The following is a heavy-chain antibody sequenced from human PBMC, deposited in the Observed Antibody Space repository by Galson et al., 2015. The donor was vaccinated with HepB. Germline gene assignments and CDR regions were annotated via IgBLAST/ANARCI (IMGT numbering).Heavy chain of an antibody. CDR3: ARLETGSSSWYGAYYGMDV. Sequence: SLRLSCAASGFTFSNYEMNWVRQAPGKGLEWVSYISSSGSTIYYADSVKGRFTISRDNAKNSLYLQMNSLRAEDTAVYYCARLETGSSSWYGAYYGMDVWGQGTTVTVSS. J-gene: IGHJ6*02. V-gene: IGHV3-48*03. CDR2: ISSSGSTI. CDR1: GFTFSNYE. D-gene: IGHD6-13*01.